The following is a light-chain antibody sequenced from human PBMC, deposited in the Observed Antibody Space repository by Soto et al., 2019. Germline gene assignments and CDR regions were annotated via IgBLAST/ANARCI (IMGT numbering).Light chain of an antibody. CDR1: QTINNW. J-gene: IGKJ1*01. CDR3: QHYHSYPWT. Sequence: DIQMTQSPSTLSASIGDRVTITCRASQTINNWLAWYQQKPGKAPNLLVYHASNLETGVPSRFGGSAFGKEFTLVISSLQPDLFATASCQHYHSYPWTFGQGTKVEIK. CDR2: HAS. V-gene: IGKV1-5*01.